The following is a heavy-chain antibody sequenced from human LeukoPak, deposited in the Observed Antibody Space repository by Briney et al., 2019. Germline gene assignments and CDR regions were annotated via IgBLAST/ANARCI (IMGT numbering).Heavy chain of an antibody. Sequence: ASVKVSCKASGYTFTSYAMHWVRQAPGQRLEWMGWINAGNGNTKYSQKFQGRVTITRDTSASTAYMELSSLRSEDTAVYYCVFFWKRKAAYDMDVWGQGTTVTVSS. CDR1: GYTFTSYA. V-gene: IGHV1-3*01. CDR3: VFFWKRKAAYDMDV. CDR2: INAGNGNT. D-gene: IGHD3-3*01. J-gene: IGHJ6*02.